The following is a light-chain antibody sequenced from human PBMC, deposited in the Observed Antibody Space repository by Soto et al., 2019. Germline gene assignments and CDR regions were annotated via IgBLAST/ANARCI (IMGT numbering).Light chain of an antibody. Sequence: DIQMTQSPSSVSASVGDRVTITCRASQDISSWLAWFQQKPGEAPRLLIYTASTLHSGVPLRFSGRGSGTEFTLTISSLQPEDFATYYFQQGNSFPLTFGGGTKVEI. CDR2: TAS. CDR1: QDISSW. J-gene: IGKJ4*01. V-gene: IGKV1-12*01. CDR3: QQGNSFPLT.